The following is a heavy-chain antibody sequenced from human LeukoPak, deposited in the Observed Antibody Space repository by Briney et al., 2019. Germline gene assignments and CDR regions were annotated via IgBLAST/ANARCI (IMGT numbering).Heavy chain of an antibody. D-gene: IGHD2-2*01. CDR2: INHSGST. V-gene: IGHV4-38-2*01. CDR3: SRLDIVVGQSFYF. CDR1: GYSLSSGYY. J-gene: IGHJ4*02. Sequence: PSETLSLTCAVSGYSLSSGYYWGWIRQPPGKGLEWIGSINHSGSTYYNPSLKSRVTISVDTSKNQFSLKQRSGTGADTTEDYYSRLDIVVGQSFYFWGQGTRVTVSS.